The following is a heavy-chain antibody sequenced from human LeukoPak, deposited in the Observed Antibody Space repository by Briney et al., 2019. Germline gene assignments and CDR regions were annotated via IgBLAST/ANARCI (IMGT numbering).Heavy chain of an antibody. CDR1: GFTFSDYY. J-gene: IGHJ6*02. CDR3: ASVHDQFGMDV. Sequence: GSLRLSCAASGFTFSDYYMSWIRQAPGKGLEWVALIDYSGSTYYNPSLKSRVTISVDRSKNQFSLKVMSVSAADTAVYFCASVHDQFGMDVWGQGTTVTVSS. D-gene: IGHD3-16*01. V-gene: IGHV4-34*08. CDR2: IDYSGST.